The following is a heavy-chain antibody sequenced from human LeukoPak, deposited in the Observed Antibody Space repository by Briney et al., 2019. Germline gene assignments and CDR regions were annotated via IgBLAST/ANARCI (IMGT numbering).Heavy chain of an antibody. Sequence: PGGSLRLSCAASGFTVSSNYMTWVRQAPGKGLERVANIKQDGSEKYYVDSVKGRFTISRDNAKNSLYLQMNSLRAEDTAVYYCARDQDYYDSSGYYLIFDYWGQGTLVTVSS. CDR1: GFTVSSNY. J-gene: IGHJ4*02. CDR3: ARDQDYYDSSGYYLIFDY. D-gene: IGHD3-22*01. V-gene: IGHV3-7*01. CDR2: IKQDGSEK.